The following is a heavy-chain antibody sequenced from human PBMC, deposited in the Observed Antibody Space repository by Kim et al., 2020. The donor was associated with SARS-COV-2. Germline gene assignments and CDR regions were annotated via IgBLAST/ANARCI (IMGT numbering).Heavy chain of an antibody. D-gene: IGHD3-22*01. V-gene: IGHV3-30-3*01. J-gene: IGHJ4*02. CDR2: ISYDGSNK. CDR3: ARAFSTYYYDSSGYYYGLDY. Sequence: GGSLRLSCAASGFAFGSYAMHWVRQAPGKGLEWVAVISYDGSNKYYADSVKGRFTISRDNSKNTLYLQMNSLRAEDTAVYYCARAFSTYYYDSSGYYYGLDYWGQGTPVTVSS. CDR1: GFAFGSYA.